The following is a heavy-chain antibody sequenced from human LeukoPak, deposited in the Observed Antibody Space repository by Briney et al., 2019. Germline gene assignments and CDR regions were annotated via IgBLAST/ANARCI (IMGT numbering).Heavy chain of an antibody. Sequence: PGGSLRLSCAVSGLTFSNAWMSWVRQAPGKGLEWVSAISGSGGSTYYADSVKGRFTISRDNSKNTLYLQMNSLRAEDTAVYYCAKVSGYSQNFDYWGQGTLVTVSS. CDR1: GLTFSNAW. J-gene: IGHJ4*02. V-gene: IGHV3-23*01. D-gene: IGHD3-3*01. CDR2: ISGSGGST. CDR3: AKVSGYSQNFDY.